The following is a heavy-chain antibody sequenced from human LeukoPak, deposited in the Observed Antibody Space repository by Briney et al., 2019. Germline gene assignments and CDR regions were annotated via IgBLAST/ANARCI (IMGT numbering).Heavy chain of an antibody. D-gene: IGHD2-15*01. CDR1: GFTFDDYA. V-gene: IGHV3-9*01. CDR3: AKDMGGFDL. CDR2: ISWNSGSI. J-gene: IGHJ2*01. Sequence: PGRSLRLSCAASGFTFDDYAMHWVRQAPGKGLEWVSGISWNSGSIGYADSVKGRFTISRDNAKNSLYLQMNSLRVEDTALYYCAKDMGGFDLWGRGTLVTVSS.